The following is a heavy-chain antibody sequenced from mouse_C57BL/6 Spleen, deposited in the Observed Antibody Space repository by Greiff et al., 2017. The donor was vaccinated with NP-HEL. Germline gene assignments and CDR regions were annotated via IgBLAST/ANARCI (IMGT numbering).Heavy chain of an antibody. J-gene: IGHJ3*01. Sequence: VKLMESGPGLVAPSQSLSITCTVSGFSLTSYGVDWVRQSPGKGLEWLGVIWGVGSTNYNSALKSRLSISKDNSKSQVFLKMNSLQTDDTAMYYCASEGGGEFGLFAYWGQGTLVTVSA. V-gene: IGHV2-6*01. CDR3: ASEGGGEFGLFAY. CDR2: IWGVGST. CDR1: GFSLTSYG.